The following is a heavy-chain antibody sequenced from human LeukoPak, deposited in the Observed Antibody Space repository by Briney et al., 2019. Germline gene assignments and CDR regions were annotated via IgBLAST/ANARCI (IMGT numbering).Heavy chain of an antibody. CDR1: GDTFSSSA. Sequence: GASVKVSCKASGDTFSSSAISWVRQAPGQGLEWMGKFILPLDITNYAQQFQGGVTITTDKSTDTVFLELSSLRSQDTAVYYCARSSVTGHFDFWGQGTLVTVSS. V-gene: IGHV1-69*04. D-gene: IGHD6-19*01. CDR2: FILPLDIT. J-gene: IGHJ4*02. CDR3: ARSSVTGHFDF.